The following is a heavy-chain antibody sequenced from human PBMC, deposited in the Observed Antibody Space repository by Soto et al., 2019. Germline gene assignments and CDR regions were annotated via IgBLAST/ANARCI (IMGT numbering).Heavy chain of an antibody. D-gene: IGHD3-10*01. V-gene: IGHV4-61*01. CDR3: ARSGSGSYYNGWFDP. CDR2: IYYSGST. Sequence: PSETLSLTCSVSGGSVSSDNYYWNWIRQPPGKGLEWIGCIYYSGSTNYNPSLKSRITISVDTSKNQFSLKLSSVTAADTAVYYWARSGSGSYYNGWFDPWGQGTLVTVS. J-gene: IGHJ5*02. CDR1: GGSVSSDNYY.